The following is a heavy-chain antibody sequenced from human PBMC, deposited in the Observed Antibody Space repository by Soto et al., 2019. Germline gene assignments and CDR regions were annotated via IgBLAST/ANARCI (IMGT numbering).Heavy chain of an antibody. J-gene: IGHJ4*02. D-gene: IGHD2-15*01. CDR1: GGTFSSYT. CDR3: AREARSCSGGSCYWPSAPGVQSDY. CDR2: IIPILGIA. Sequence: SVKVSCKASGGTFSSYTISWVRQAPGQGLEWMGRIIPILGIANYAQKFQGRVTITADKSTSTAYMELSSLRSEDTAVYYCAREARSCSGGSCYWPSAPGVQSDYWGQGTLVTVSS. V-gene: IGHV1-69*04.